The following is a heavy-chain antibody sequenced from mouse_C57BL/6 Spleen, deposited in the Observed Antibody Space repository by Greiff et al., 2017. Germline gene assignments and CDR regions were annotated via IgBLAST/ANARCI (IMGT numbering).Heavy chain of an antibody. CDR1: GFNIKDYY. CDR2: IDPEDGET. Sequence: EVQLQQSGAELVKPGASVKLSCTASGFNIKDYYMHWVKQRTEQGLEWIGRIDPEDGETKYAPKFQGKATITADTSSNTADLQLSSLTSEDTAVYYCASQAPRLPFDYWGQGTTLTVSS. V-gene: IGHV14-2*01. CDR3: ASQAPRLPFDY. D-gene: IGHD2-1*01. J-gene: IGHJ2*01.